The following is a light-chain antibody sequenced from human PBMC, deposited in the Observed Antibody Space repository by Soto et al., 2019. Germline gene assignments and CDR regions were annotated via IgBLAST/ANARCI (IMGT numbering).Light chain of an antibody. CDR3: QQYNNWPWT. V-gene: IGKV3-15*01. CDR2: GAS. CDR1: QGVSTN. Sequence: EIVMTQSPATLSVSPGERATLSCRASQGVSTNLAWYQQKPGQAPRLLISGASTRATGIPGRFSGSGSGTEFTLTISSLQSEDFAVYYCQQYNNWPWTFGHGTKVEIK. J-gene: IGKJ1*01.